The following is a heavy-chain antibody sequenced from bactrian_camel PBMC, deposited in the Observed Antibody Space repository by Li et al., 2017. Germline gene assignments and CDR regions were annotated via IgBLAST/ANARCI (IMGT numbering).Heavy chain of an antibody. Sequence: HVQLVESGGGSVQAGGSLRLSCAASRITDSFSCMGWFRQAPGKEREGVAGIDSYGDTTYGDSVKGRFTISQDSARNTVYLQMNNLQPEDTVTYYCAEGCGSRGEHCYSLNYWGQGTQVTVS. CDR2: IDSYGDT. CDR3: AEGCGSRGEHCYSLNY. J-gene: IGHJ4*01. D-gene: IGHD6*01. CDR1: RITDSFSC. V-gene: IGHV3S53*01.